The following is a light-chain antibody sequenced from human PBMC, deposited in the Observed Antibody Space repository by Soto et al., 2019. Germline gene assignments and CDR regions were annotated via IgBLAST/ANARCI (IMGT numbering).Light chain of an antibody. CDR3: QDYNSWPYL. CDR1: QSVNSH. J-gene: IGKJ1*01. Sequence: IVMTQSPATLPVSPGERATLSCRASQSVNSHLAWYQQRPCQAPRLLLFGASTRATGVSARVSGSGSGTEFTLTISSLESEDFEVYYWQDYNSWPYLFGQGT. CDR2: GAS. V-gene: IGKV3-15*01.